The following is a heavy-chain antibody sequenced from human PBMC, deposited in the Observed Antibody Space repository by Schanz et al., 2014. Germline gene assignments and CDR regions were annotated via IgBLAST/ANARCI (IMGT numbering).Heavy chain of an antibody. V-gene: IGHV7-4-1*02. CDR1: GYTFNSYA. J-gene: IGHJ4*02. CDR3: ARGYSGYSHFDY. D-gene: IGHD5-12*01. CDR2: LNTYLGKP. Sequence: QVQLVQSGSELKKPGASVKVSCKTSGYTFNSYALHWVRQAPGQGLEWMGWLNTYLGKPTYAQGFTGRFVLSLDASVTTAYLEISSRKSEDTAVYYCARGYSGYSHFDYWGQGALVTVSS.